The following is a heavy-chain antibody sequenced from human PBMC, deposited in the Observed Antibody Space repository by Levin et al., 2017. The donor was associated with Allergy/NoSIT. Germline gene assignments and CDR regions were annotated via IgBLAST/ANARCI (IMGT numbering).Heavy chain of an antibody. CDR2: IYYSGST. Sequence: ASETLSLTCTVSGGSISNYYWSWIRQPPGKGLEWIGHIYYSGSTNYNPSLKSRVTISIDTSKNQFSLRLSSVTAADTAVYYCARRVVVTAVSVFDIWGQGTMVTVSS. D-gene: IGHD2-21*02. CDR1: GGSISNYY. CDR3: ARRVVVTAVSVFDI. J-gene: IGHJ3*02. V-gene: IGHV4-59*08.